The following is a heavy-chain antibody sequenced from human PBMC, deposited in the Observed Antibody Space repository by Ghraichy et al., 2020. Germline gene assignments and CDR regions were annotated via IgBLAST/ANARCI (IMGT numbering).Heavy chain of an antibody. D-gene: IGHD6-19*01. J-gene: IGHJ4*02. Sequence: GGSLRLSCAASAFTFRTYAMSWVRQSPGKGLEWVSTISDSGGSTFYADSAKGRFTISRDNSKNTLYLQMNSLRAEDTALYYCAKDRWYNSPSHFDSWGQGTLVTVSS. CDR3: AKDRWYNSPSHFDS. CDR2: ISDSGGST. V-gene: IGHV3-23*01. CDR1: AFTFRTYA.